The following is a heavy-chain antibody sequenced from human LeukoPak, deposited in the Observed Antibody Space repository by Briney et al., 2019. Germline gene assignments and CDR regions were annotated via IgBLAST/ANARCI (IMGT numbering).Heavy chain of an antibody. D-gene: IGHD1-26*01. J-gene: IGHJ4*02. V-gene: IGHV3-30*04. Sequence: GGSLRLSCAASGFTFSSYAMHWVRQAPGKGLEWVAVISYDGSNKYYADSVKGRFTISRDNSKNTLYLQMNSLRAEDTAVYYCARGIPGIVGATLGWDYFDYWGQGTLVTVSS. CDR1: GFTFSSYA. CDR2: ISYDGSNK. CDR3: ARGIPGIVGATLGWDYFDY.